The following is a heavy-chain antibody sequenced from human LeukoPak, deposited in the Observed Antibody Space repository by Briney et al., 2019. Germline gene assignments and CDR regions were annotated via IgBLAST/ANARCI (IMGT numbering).Heavy chain of an antibody. V-gene: IGHV4-4*02. Sequence: SETLSLTCAVSGASISSSNWWTWARQPPGKGLEWIGEIYHAGITNYNPSLKSRVTISVDNSRNQFSLKLSSVPAAGPAVYYFMRTYSSSASCHYFDYWGQGALVTVSS. CDR2: IYHAGIT. J-gene: IGHJ4*02. D-gene: IGHD2-2*01. CDR3: MRTYSSSASCHYFDY. CDR1: GASISSSNW.